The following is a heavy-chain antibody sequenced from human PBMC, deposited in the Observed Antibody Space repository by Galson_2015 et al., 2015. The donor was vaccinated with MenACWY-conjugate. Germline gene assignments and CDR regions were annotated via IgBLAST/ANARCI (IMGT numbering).Heavy chain of an antibody. V-gene: IGHV3-23*01. Sequence: SLRLSCAGSGFRFGDYAMTWVRQAPGKGLEWISTISGSGGSTYYADSVKGRFTISRDNSKNTLFLQMTSLRADDTAIYYCAKVGAVAARVPFDYWGQGTLVTVSS. J-gene: IGHJ4*02. CDR1: GFRFGDYA. CDR3: AKVGAVAARVPFDY. CDR2: ISGSGGST. D-gene: IGHD6-19*01.